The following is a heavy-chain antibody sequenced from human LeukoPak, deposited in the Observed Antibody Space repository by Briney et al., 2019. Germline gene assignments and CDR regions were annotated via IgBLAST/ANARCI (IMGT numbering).Heavy chain of an antibody. J-gene: IGHJ4*02. CDR3: ARDPYYGSGVFDY. V-gene: IGHV3-74*01. D-gene: IGHD3-10*01. Sequence: PGGSLGLSCAASGFTFSSYWMHWVRQAPGKGLVWVSRINHDGSSTNYADSVKGRFTISRDNAKNTLYLQMNSLRAEDTAVYYCARDPYYGSGVFDYWGQGTLVTVSS. CDR2: INHDGSST. CDR1: GFTFSSYW.